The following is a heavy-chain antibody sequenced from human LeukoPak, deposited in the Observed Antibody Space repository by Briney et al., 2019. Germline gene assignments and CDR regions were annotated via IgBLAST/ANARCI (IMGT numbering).Heavy chain of an antibody. J-gene: IGHJ6*04. CDR2: IYYSGRT. D-gene: IGHD5-12*01. Sequence: SETLSLTCTVSGVSISSYYWSWIRQPPGKGLEWIGHIYYSGRTYYNPSLKNRATMSVDTSKDQFSLNLTSVIAADTAVYYCARHGVATMKRVDVWGKGTSVTVSS. CDR3: ARHGVATMKRVDV. CDR1: GVSISSYY. V-gene: IGHV4-59*08.